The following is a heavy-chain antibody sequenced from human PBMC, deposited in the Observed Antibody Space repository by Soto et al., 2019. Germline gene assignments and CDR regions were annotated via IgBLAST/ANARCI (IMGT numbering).Heavy chain of an antibody. Sequence: SETLSLTCAVYGGSFSGYYWSWIRQPPGKGLEWIGEINHSGSTNYNPSLKSRVTISVDTSKNQFSLKLSSVTAADTAVYYCSGSSGYYYTRYKNDYWGQGTLVTVSS. V-gene: IGHV4-34*01. CDR3: SGSSGYYYTRYKNDY. D-gene: IGHD3-22*01. J-gene: IGHJ4*02. CDR2: INHSGST. CDR1: GGSFSGYY.